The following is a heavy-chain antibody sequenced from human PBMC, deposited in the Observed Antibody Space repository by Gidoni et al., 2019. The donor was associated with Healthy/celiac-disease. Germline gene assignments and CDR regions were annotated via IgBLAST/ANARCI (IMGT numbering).Heavy chain of an antibody. V-gene: IGHV4-34*01. Sequence: QVQLQQWGAGLLKPSETLSLTCAVYGGSFSGYYWSWIRQPPGKGLEWIGEINHSGSTNYNPSLKSRVTISVDTSKNQFSLKLSSVTAADTAVYYCARGTNGGYCSSTSCYTYFQHWGQGTLVTVSS. CDR2: INHSGST. CDR3: ARGTNGGYCSSTSCYTYFQH. CDR1: GGSFSGYY. J-gene: IGHJ1*01. D-gene: IGHD2-2*02.